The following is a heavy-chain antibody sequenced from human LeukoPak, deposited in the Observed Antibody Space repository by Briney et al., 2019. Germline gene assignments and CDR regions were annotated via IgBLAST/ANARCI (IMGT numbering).Heavy chain of an antibody. J-gene: IGHJ4*02. V-gene: IGHV3-48*04. CDR1: GFTFSSYS. Sequence: GGSLRLSCAASGFTFSSYSMNWVRQAPGKGLEWVSYISSSGSTIYYADSVKGRFTISRDNAKNSLYLQMNSLRAEDTAVYYCARFFGIAVLSDYWGQGTLVTVSS. CDR2: ISSSGSTI. D-gene: IGHD6-19*01. CDR3: ARFFGIAVLSDY.